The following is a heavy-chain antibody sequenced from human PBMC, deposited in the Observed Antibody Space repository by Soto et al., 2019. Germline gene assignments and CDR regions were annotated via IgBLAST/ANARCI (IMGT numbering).Heavy chain of an antibody. CDR2: FDPEDGET. CDR1: GYTLTELS. D-gene: IGHD3-3*01. CDR3: AGLHTYYDFWSGYPTPGSGWFDP. V-gene: IGHV1-24*01. Sequence: ASVKVSCKVSGYTLTELSMHWVRQAPGKGLEWMGGFDPEDGETIYAQKFQGRVTMTEDTSTDTAYMELSSPRSEDTAVYYCAGLHTYYDFWSGYPTPGSGWFDPWGQGTLVTVSS. J-gene: IGHJ5*02.